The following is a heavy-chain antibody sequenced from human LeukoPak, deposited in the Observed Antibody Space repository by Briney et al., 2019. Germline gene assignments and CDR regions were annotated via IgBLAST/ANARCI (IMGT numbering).Heavy chain of an antibody. CDR1: GGSLSSYY. Sequence: SETLSLTCTVSGGSLSSYYWSWIRQPPGKGLEWIGYIYYSGSTNYNPSLKSRVTISVDTSKNQFSLKLSSVTAADTAVYYCAIGKEQLAVADAFDIWGQGAMVTVSS. V-gene: IGHV4-59*01. CDR2: IYYSGST. CDR3: AIGKEQLAVADAFDI. J-gene: IGHJ3*02. D-gene: IGHD6-6*01.